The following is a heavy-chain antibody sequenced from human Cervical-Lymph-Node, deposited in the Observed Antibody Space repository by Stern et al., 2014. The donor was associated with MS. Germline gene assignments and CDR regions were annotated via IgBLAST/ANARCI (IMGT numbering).Heavy chain of an antibody. CDR3: AKASWNNDAFDI. CDR2: IYPGDYDT. V-gene: IGHV5-51*01. D-gene: IGHD1/OR15-1a*01. Sequence: VQLVQPGIEVKKPGESLKISCKGSGYRFITYCIPWVRQMPGKGLEWMGIIYPGDYDTTYSPSFQSQVTISADKSIPTPYLQWSSLKAADTAMYYCAKASWNNDAFDIWGQGTMVTVSS. J-gene: IGHJ3*02. CDR1: GYRFITYC.